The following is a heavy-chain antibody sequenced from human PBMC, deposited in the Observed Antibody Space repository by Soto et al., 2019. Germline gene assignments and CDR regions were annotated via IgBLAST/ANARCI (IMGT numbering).Heavy chain of an antibody. CDR3: ARDIMRHMAWLDP. CDR2: IIPIFGTA. J-gene: IGHJ5*02. Sequence: GASVKVSCKASGGTFSTYAINWVRQAPGQGLEWMGGIIPIFGTANYAQKFLGRITITADKSTRTAYMELSSLRAEDTAIYYCARDIMRHMAWLDPWGQGTLVTVSS. V-gene: IGHV1-69*06. D-gene: IGHD2-21*01. CDR1: GGTFSTYA.